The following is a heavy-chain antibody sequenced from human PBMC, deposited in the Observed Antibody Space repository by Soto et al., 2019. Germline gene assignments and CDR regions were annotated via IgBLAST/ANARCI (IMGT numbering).Heavy chain of an antibody. CDR3: ARDMGGWPDY. Sequence: ASVKVSCKASGYTFTIYGISWMRQAPGQGLEWMGWISADNGNTNYAQKFQGRVTMTTDTSTSTAYMELRSLRSDDTAIYYCARDMGGWPDYWGQGTLVTVSS. V-gene: IGHV1-18*01. CDR2: ISADNGNT. D-gene: IGHD6-19*01. J-gene: IGHJ4*02. CDR1: GYTFTIYG.